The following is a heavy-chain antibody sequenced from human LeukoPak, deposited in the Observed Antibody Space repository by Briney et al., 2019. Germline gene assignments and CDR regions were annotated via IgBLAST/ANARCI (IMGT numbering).Heavy chain of an antibody. Sequence: GSSVTVSCKASGGTFSSYAISWVRQAPGQGLEWMGGIIPIFGTANYAQKFQGRVTITADKSTSTAYMELSSLRSEDTAVYYCARFLHPTLWFGELLPVDPYYYYMDVWGKGTTVTISS. V-gene: IGHV1-69*06. D-gene: IGHD3-10*01. J-gene: IGHJ6*03. CDR2: IIPIFGTA. CDR1: GGTFSSYA. CDR3: ARFLHPTLWFGELLPVDPYYYYMDV.